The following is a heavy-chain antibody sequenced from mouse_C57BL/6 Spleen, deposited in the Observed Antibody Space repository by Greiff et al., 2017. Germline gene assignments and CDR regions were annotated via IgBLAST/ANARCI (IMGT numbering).Heavy chain of an antibody. CDR2: IDPSDSET. V-gene: IGHV1-52*01. D-gene: IGHD2-1*01. CDR3: ARRGNSLYAMDY. Sequence: VKLKQPGAELVRPGSSVKLSCKASGYTFTSYWMHWVKQRPIQGLEWIGNIDPSDSETHYNQKFKDKATLTVDKSSSTAYMQLSSLTSEDSAVYYCARRGNSLYAMDYWGQGTSVTVSS. J-gene: IGHJ4*01. CDR1: GYTFTSYW.